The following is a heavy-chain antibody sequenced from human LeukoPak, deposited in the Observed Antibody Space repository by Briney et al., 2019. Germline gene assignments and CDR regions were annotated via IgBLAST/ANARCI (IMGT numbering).Heavy chain of an antibody. D-gene: IGHD2-15*01. CDR2: INHSGST. V-gene: IGHV4-34*01. Sequence: SETLSLTCAVDGGSFSGYYWSWIRQPPGKGLEWIGEINHSGSTNYNPSLKSRVTISVDTSKNQFSLKLSSVTAADTAVYYCARDGEVVVAATGTFDYWGQGTLVTVSS. CDR3: ARDGEVVVAATGTFDY. CDR1: GGSFSGYY. J-gene: IGHJ4*02.